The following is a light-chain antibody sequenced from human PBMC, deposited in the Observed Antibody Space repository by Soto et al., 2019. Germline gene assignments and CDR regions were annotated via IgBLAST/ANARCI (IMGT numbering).Light chain of an antibody. V-gene: IGLV2-11*01. CDR1: SSDVGGYNY. J-gene: IGLJ3*02. CDR3: CSYAGSYTWV. CDR2: DVN. Sequence: QSALTQPRSVSGSPGQSVTISCTGTSSDVGGYNYVSWYQQHPGKAPKLMSYDVNKRPSGVPDRFSGSKSGNTASLTISWLQAEDEADYYCCSYAGSYTWVFGGGTKLTVL.